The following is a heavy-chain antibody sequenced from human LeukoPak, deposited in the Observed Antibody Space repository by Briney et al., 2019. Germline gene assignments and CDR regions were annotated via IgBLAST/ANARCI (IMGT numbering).Heavy chain of an antibody. J-gene: IGHJ6*02. CDR2: IDPSGGST. V-gene: IGHV1-46*01. CDR1: AYTFTTYY. D-gene: IGHD2-21*02. CDR3: ARDVVVVAALYGMDV. Sequence: GASVKVSCKASAYTFTTYYVHWVRQAPGQGLEWMGIIDPSGGSTTYAQKFQGRVTMTRDTSTSTVYMELSSLRSEDTAVYYCARDVVVVAALYGMDVWGQGTTVTVSS.